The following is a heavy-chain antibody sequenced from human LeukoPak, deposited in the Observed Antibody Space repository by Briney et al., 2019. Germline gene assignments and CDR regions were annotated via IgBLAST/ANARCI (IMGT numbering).Heavy chain of an antibody. CDR2: ISSSCSTI. V-gene: IGHV3-48*01. J-gene: IGHJ4*02. CDR3: ARVYCSGGSCSTGDYFDY. Sequence: PGVSLRLSCAASGFTFSSYSMNWVRQAPGKGLEGVSYISSSCSTIYYADSVKGRFTISRDNAKNSLYLQMNSLRAEDTAVYYCARVYCSGGSCSTGDYFDYWGQGTLVTVSS. D-gene: IGHD2-15*01. CDR1: GFTFSSYS.